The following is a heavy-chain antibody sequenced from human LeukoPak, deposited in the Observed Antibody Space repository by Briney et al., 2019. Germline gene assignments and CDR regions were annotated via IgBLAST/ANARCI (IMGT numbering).Heavy chain of an antibody. V-gene: IGHV3-30*02. CDR1: GFTFSSYG. D-gene: IGHD3-10*01. J-gene: IGHJ6*02. CDR3: ARGSILYYYGSGSLMDV. CDR2: IRYDGSNK. Sequence: PGGSLRLSCAASGFTFSSYGMHWVRQAPGKGLEWVAFIRYDGSNKYYADSVKGRFTISRDNSKNTLYLQMNSLRAEDTAVYYCARGSILYYYGSGSLMDVWGQGTTVTVSS.